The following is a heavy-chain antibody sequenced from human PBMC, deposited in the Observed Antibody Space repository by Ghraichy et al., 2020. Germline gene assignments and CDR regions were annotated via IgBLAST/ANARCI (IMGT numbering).Heavy chain of an antibody. D-gene: IGHD2-21*02. CDR3: ARERYYTDISDSYSYSYIFNGMDV. V-gene: IGHV1-18*04. J-gene: IGHJ6*02. CDR2: ISGFNGNA. CDR1: GYDFNRYG. Sequence: ASVKVSCKASGYDFNRYGISWVRQGPGQGLEWMGWISGFNGNAYYSQKVQGRVTMTTDTSTGTAYMELRSLRSDDTAVYYCARERYYTDISDSYSYSYIFNGMDVWGQGTTVSVSS.